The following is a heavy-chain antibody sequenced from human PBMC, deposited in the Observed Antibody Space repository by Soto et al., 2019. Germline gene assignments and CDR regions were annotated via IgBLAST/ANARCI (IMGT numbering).Heavy chain of an antibody. CDR2: IRSKANNYAT. Sequence: EVQLVESGGGLVQPGGSLKLSCTASGFTFSDSPMHWVRQASGKGLEWVGHIRSKANNYATAYGASVKGRFTISRDDSKNTAYLQMNSLKTEDAAVYYCTSHSPEDMRRTWGQGTLVTVSS. CDR1: GFTFSDSP. D-gene: IGHD2-15*01. CDR3: TSHSPEDMRRT. V-gene: IGHV3-73*02. J-gene: IGHJ5*02.